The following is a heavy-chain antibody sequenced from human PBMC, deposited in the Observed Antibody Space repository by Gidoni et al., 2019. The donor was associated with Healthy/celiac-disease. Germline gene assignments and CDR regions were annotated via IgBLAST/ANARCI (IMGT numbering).Heavy chain of an antibody. CDR2: ISYDGSNK. V-gene: IGHV3-30-3*01. J-gene: IGHJ4*02. CDR1: GFTFSSYA. CDR3: ARDRWYSGYDSLGDLDY. Sequence: QVQLVESGGGVVQPGRSLRLSCAASGFTFSSYAMHWVRQAPGKGLEWVAVISYDGSNKYYADSVKGRFTISRDNSKNTLYLQMNSLRAEDTAVYYCARDRWYSGYDSLGDLDYWGQGTLVTVSS. D-gene: IGHD5-12*01.